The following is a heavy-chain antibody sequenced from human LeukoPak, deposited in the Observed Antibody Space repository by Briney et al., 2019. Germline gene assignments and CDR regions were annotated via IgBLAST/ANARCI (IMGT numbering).Heavy chain of an antibody. CDR3: ARWASSHVLLWFGEGDYFDY. J-gene: IGHJ4*02. Sequence: SETLSLTCTVSGGSISSGSYYWGWIRQPPGKGLEWIGSIYYSGSTYYNPSLKSRVTISVDTSKNQFSLKLSSVTAADTAVYYCARWASSHVLLWFGEGDYFDYWGQGTLVTVSS. CDR2: IYYSGST. V-gene: IGHV4-39*07. CDR1: GGSISSGSYY. D-gene: IGHD3-10*01.